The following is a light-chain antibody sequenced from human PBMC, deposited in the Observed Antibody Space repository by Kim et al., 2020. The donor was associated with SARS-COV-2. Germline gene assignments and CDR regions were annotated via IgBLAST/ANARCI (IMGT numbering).Light chain of an antibody. Sequence: SASVGDRVTITCRASQSISRLLAWYQQKPGKAPKLLIYETSSLQSGVPSRFSGSGFGTEFTLTISSLQPDDFATYFCQHYNSYPYTFGQGTKLEI. CDR2: ETS. CDR3: QHYNSYPYT. V-gene: IGKV1-5*03. CDR1: QSISRL. J-gene: IGKJ2*01.